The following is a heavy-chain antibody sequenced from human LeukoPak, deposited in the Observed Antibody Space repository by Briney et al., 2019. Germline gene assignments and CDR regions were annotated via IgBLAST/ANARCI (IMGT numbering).Heavy chain of an antibody. Sequence: GGSLRLSCAASGFTFSSYAMSWVRQAPGKGLEWVSAISGSGGSTYYADSVKGRFTISRDNSKNTLYLQMNSLRAEDTAVYYCAKALPKFDPDIVVVPAAMPFDYWGQGTLVTVSS. J-gene: IGHJ4*02. CDR3: AKALPKFDPDIVVVPAAMPFDY. D-gene: IGHD2-2*01. V-gene: IGHV3-23*01. CDR2: ISGSGGST. CDR1: GFTFSSYA.